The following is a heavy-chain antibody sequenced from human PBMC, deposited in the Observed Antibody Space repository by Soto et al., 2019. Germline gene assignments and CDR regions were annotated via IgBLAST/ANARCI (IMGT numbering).Heavy chain of an antibody. D-gene: IGHD1-26*01. CDR2: INPSGGST. V-gene: IGHV1-46*01. CDR3: ASTAVVGANYYYYYGMDV. Sequence: ASVKVSCKASGYTFTSYYMHWVRQAPGQGLEWMGIINPSGGSTSYAQKFQGRVTMTRDTSTSTVYMELSSLRSEDTAVDYCASTAVVGANYYYYYGMDVWGQGTTVTVSS. CDR1: GYTFTSYY. J-gene: IGHJ6*02.